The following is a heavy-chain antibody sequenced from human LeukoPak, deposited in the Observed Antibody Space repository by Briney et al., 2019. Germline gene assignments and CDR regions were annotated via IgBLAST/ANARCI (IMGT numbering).Heavy chain of an antibody. CDR3: ARGEHYYDSSGYYY. J-gene: IGHJ4*02. D-gene: IGHD3-22*01. Sequence: ETAETLSLTCTVSGGSISSGDYYWSCIRQHPGKGLEWIGYIYYSGSTYYNPSLKSRVTISVDTSKNQFSLKLSSVTAADTAVYYCARGEHYYDSSGYYYWGQGTLVTVSS. CDR2: IYYSGST. CDR1: GGSISSGDYY. V-gene: IGHV4-31*03.